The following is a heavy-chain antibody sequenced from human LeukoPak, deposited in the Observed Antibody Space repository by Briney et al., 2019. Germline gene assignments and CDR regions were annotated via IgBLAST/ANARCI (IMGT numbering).Heavy chain of an antibody. CDR3: ARVLGYCSSTGCPRDWFDP. D-gene: IGHD2-2*01. CDR1: GFSVSGIH. Sequence: GGSLRLSCVASGFSVSGIHMNWVRQAPGKDLEWVSGLYSGGATYYADSMGGRFTISRDHSKNTLYLQMNSLRAEDTAVYYCARVLGYCSSTGCPRDWFDPWGQGTLVTVSS. V-gene: IGHV3-66*01. CDR2: LYSGGAT. J-gene: IGHJ5*02.